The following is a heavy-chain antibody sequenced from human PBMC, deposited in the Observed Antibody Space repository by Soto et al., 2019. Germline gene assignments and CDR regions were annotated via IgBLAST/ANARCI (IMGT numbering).Heavy chain of an antibody. V-gene: IGHV3-33*01. J-gene: IGHJ4*02. CDR2: IWYDGSNK. CDR1: GFTFSSYG. D-gene: IGHD3-10*01. Sequence: QVQLVESGGGVVQPGRSLRLSCAASGFTFSSYGMHWVRQAPGKGLEWVAVIWYDGSNKYYADSVKGRFTISRDNSKNTLYLQMNSLRAEDTAVYYCARDRYYGSGSYHNDYCGRGTLVTVSS. CDR3: ARDRYYGSGSYHNDY.